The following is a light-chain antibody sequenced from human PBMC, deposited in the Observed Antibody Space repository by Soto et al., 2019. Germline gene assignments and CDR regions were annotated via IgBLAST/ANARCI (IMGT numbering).Light chain of an antibody. CDR2: AAY. CDR3: QQSYSPTPT. J-gene: IGKJ4*01. Sequence: DIQMVQSPSSLSACVGDRVTVTCRASQGIDIYLHWYQQKPGKAPKLLIYAAYSLQSGVTSRFIGSGSGTDFTLPISSLQPEDFATYYCQQSYSPTPTVGEVTQVEI. CDR1: QGIDIY. V-gene: IGKV1-39*01.